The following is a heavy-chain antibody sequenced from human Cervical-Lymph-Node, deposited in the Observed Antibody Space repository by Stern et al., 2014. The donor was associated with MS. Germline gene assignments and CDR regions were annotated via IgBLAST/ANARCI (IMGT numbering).Heavy chain of an antibody. D-gene: IGHD3-10*01. CDR3: ARDLTGGRFDY. CDR2: INPNSGGT. CDR1: GYTFTGYF. Sequence: VQLVDSGAEVKKPGASVKVPCKASGYTFTGYFMHWVRQAPGQGLEWRGWINPNSGGTNYAQKLQGWVTMTRDTSISTAYMELSRLRSDDTAVYYCARDLTGGRFDYWGQGTLVTVSS. V-gene: IGHV1-2*04. J-gene: IGHJ4*02.